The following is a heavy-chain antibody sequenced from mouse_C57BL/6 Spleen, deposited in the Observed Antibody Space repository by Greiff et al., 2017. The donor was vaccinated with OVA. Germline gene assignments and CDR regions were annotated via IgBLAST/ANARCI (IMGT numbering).Heavy chain of an antibody. J-gene: IGHJ3*01. Sequence: EVQLVESGGGLVKPGGSLKLSCAASGFTFSDYGMHWVRQAPEQGLEWVAYISSGSSTIYYADTVKGRFTITRDNAKNTLFLQMTSLRSEDTALYYCARQTGRAWFAYWGQGTLVTVSA. D-gene: IGHD4-1*01. CDR3: ARQTGRAWFAY. V-gene: IGHV5-17*01. CDR2: ISSGSSTI. CDR1: GFTFSDYG.